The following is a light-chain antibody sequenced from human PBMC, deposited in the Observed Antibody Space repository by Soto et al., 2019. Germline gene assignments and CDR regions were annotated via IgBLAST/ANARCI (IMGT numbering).Light chain of an antibody. V-gene: IGLV1-47*01. CDR3: AAWDDSLRGMV. Sequence: QAVVTQPPSASGTPGQRVTISCSGSSSNIGSNYVYWYQQLPGTVPQLLIYRNSERPSGVPDRFSGSKSGTSASLAISGLRSEDEADYDCAAWDDSLRGMVFGGGTKLTVL. CDR2: RNS. CDR1: SSNIGSNY. J-gene: IGLJ2*01.